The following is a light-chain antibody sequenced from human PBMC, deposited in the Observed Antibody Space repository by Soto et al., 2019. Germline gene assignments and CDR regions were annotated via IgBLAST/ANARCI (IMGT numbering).Light chain of an antibody. Sequence: QSALTQPPSASGSPGQSVTISCTGTSSDVGAYNYVSWHQQHPGKAPKLIIYEVNNRPSGVPDRFSGSKSGNTASLTVSRLQAEDEADYYCTSYAANNNLVFSGGTKLTVL. CDR3: TSYAANNNLV. CDR2: EVN. J-gene: IGLJ3*02. V-gene: IGLV2-8*01. CDR1: SSDVGAYNY.